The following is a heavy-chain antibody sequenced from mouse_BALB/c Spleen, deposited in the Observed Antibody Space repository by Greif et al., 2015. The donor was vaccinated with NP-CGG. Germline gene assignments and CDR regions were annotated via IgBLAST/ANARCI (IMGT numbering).Heavy chain of an antibody. V-gene: IGHV14-3*02. CDR3: ARKGYYPYYFDY. CDR1: GFNIKDTY. J-gene: IGHJ2*01. CDR2: IDPANGNT. D-gene: IGHD2-3*01. Sequence: LKESGAELVKPGASVKLSCTASGFNIKDTYMHWVKQRPEQGLEWIGRIDPANGNTKYDPKFQGKATITADTSSNXAYLQLSSLTSEDTAVYYCARKGYYPYYFDYWGQGTTLTVSS.